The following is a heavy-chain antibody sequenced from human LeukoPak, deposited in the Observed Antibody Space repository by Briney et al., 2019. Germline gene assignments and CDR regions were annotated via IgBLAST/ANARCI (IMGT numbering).Heavy chain of an antibody. V-gene: IGHV4-31*03. CDR1: GGSISSGFYY. CDR2: IYNSGST. CDR3: ARSSSNGWYSEYFQH. J-gene: IGHJ1*01. D-gene: IGHD6-19*01. Sequence: PSQTLSLTCTVSGGSISSGFYYWSWIRQHPVKGLEWIGYIYNSGSTYYNPSLKSRVTISVDTSKNQFSLKLSSVTDADTAVYYCARSSSNGWYSEYFQHWGQGTLVTVSS.